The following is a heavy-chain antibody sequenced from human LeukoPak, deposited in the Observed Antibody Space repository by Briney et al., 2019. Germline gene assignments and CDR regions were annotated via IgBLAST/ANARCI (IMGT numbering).Heavy chain of an antibody. Sequence: ASVKVSCKVSVYTLTELSMHCVRQAPGNGLEWMGGFDPEDGETIYAQKFQGRVTMTEDTSTDTAYMELSSLRSEDTAVYYCAKGAIYYYGSGSHLLDPWGQGTLVTVSS. CDR1: VYTLTELS. D-gene: IGHD3-10*01. CDR3: AKGAIYYYGSGSHLLDP. J-gene: IGHJ5*02. V-gene: IGHV1-24*01. CDR2: FDPEDGET.